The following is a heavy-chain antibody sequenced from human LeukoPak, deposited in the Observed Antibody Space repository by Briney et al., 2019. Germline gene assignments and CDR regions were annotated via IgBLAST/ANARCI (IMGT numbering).Heavy chain of an antibody. J-gene: IGHJ4*02. CDR3: ARFTPRGQGY. Sequence: ASVKVSCKASGGTFSSFAISWVRQAPGQGLEWMGGIIPIFGTANYAQKFQGRVTITADESTSTAYMELSSLRSEDTAVYYCARFTPRGQGYWGQGTLVTVSS. V-gene: IGHV1-69*13. CDR2: IIPIFGTA. CDR1: GGTFSSFA.